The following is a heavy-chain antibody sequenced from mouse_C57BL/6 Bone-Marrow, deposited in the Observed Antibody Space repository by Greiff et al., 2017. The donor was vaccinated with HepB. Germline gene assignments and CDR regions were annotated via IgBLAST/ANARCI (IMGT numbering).Heavy chain of an antibody. D-gene: IGHD2-4*01. Sequence: EVKLQESGPGLVKPSQSLSLTCSVTGYSITSGYYWNWIRQFPGNKLEWMGYISYDGSNNYNPSLKNRISITRDTSKNQFFLKLNSVTTEDTATYSGEVITYDNEGVPYWGQGTLVTVSA. CDR3: EVITYDNEGVPY. CDR1: GYSITSGYY. J-gene: IGHJ3*01. V-gene: IGHV3-6*01. CDR2: ISYDGSN.